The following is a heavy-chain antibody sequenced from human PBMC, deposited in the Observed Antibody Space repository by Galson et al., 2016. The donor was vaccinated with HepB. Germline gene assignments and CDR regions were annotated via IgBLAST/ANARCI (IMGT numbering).Heavy chain of an antibody. D-gene: IGHD5-24*01. CDR1: GGTFSSYA. V-gene: IGHV1-69*06. J-gene: IGHJ5*01. CDR3: ARRGLQLQWFDS. CDR2: IIPIFGTA. Sequence: SVKVSCKASGGTFSSYAISWVRQAPGQGLEWMGGIIPIFGTANYAQKFQGRVTITADKSTTTVYMEVSSLRSDDTAVFYCARRGLQLQWFDSWGQGTLVSVSS.